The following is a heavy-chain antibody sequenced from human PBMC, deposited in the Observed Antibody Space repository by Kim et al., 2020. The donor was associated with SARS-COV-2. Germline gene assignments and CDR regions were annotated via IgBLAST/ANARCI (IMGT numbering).Heavy chain of an antibody. D-gene: IGHD2-21*01. Sequence: GGSLRLYCAASGFPFDDYAMHWVRHGPGKGPEWVSGISWNSGSTGYADSVKGRFTISRDNAKNSLYLQMNSLRAEDTALYYCVKDPARVSRDEYFDAWGRGTLVSVSS. CDR2: ISWNSGST. J-gene: IGHJ2*01. CDR3: VKDPARVSRDEYFDA. CDR1: GFPFDDYA. V-gene: IGHV3-9*01.